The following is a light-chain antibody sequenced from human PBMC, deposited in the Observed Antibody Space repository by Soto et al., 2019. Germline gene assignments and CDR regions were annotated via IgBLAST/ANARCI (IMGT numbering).Light chain of an antibody. CDR2: GAS. Sequence: DIQMTQSPSSLSASVGDRVSITCRASQGIRDDVAWYQQKPGKAPNLLIYGASSLQSGVPSRFSGSGSGTDLSVTIRSLQPEDGATDYCPKYDSAPSTFGHGTRVAI. V-gene: IGKV1-27*01. CDR1: QGIRDD. J-gene: IGKJ3*01. CDR3: PKYDSAPST.